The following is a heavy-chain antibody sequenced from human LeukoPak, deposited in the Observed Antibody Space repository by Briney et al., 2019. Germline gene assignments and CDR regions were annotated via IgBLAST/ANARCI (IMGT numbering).Heavy chain of an antibody. J-gene: IGHJ4*02. CDR1: GGTFSSYA. Sequence: ASVKVSCKASGGTFSSYAISWVRQAPGQGLEWMGRIIPILGIANYAQKFQGRVTITADKSTSTAYMELSSLRSEDTAVYYCAREGGFTVITFGGVIPTFDYWGQGTLVTVSS. D-gene: IGHD3-16*02. CDR2: IIPILGIA. CDR3: AREGGFTVITFGGVIPTFDY. V-gene: IGHV1-69*04.